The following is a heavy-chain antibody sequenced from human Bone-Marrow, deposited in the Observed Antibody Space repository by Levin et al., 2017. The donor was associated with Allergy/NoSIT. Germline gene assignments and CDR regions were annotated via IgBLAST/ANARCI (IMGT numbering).Heavy chain of an antibody. J-gene: IGHJ6*02. CDR1: GFTFSSYG. CDR3: ARDFLPTLRRYYGMDV. D-gene: IGHD2/OR15-2a*01. V-gene: IGHV3-33*01. CDR2: IWYDGSNK. Sequence: GESLKISCAASGFTFSSYGMHWVRQAPGKGLEWVAVIWYDGSNKYYADSVKGRFTISRDNSKNTLYLQMNSLRAEDTAVYYCARDFLPTLRRYYGMDVWGQGTTVTVSS.